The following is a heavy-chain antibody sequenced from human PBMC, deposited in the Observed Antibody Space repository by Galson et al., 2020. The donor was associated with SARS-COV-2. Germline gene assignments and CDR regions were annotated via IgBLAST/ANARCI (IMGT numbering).Heavy chain of an antibody. Sequence: GESLKISCTASGFTFSDHYMSWIRQAPGKGLEWVSYITGSGYTDYADSVKGRFTISRDNAKNSLYLQMNSLRGDDTAVYYCAKGNIYGRHHDYWGQGTLVTVSS. J-gene: IGHJ4*02. V-gene: IGHV3-11*06. CDR2: ITGSGYT. CDR1: GFTFSDHY. D-gene: IGHD5-18*01. CDR3: AKGNIYGRHHDY.